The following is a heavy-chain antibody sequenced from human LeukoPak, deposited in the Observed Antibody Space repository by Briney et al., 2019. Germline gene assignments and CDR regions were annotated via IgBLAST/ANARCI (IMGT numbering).Heavy chain of an antibody. CDR2: INPDSGDT. D-gene: IGHD3-16*01. Sequence: ASVTVSCKASGYTFTGYYVHWVRQAPGQGLEWMGWINPDSGDTNYAQKFQGRVTMTRDTSISTAYMELSRLRSDDTAVYYCLRWFDPWGQGTLVTVSS. CDR1: GYTFTGYY. J-gene: IGHJ5*02. CDR3: LRWFDP. V-gene: IGHV1-2*02.